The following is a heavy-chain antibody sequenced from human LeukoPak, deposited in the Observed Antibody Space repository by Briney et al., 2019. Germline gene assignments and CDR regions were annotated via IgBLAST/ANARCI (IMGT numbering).Heavy chain of an antibody. Sequence: SETLSLTCTVSGGSINSYYWSWIRQPPGKGLEWIGYICYSGTTNYNPSLKSRVTISVDTSKNQFSLKLSSVTAADTAVYYCARGYSGSYYLDPSFDIWGQGTMVTVSS. CDR2: ICYSGTT. J-gene: IGHJ3*02. CDR3: ARGYSGSYYLDPSFDI. CDR1: GGSINSYY. V-gene: IGHV4-59*01. D-gene: IGHD1-26*01.